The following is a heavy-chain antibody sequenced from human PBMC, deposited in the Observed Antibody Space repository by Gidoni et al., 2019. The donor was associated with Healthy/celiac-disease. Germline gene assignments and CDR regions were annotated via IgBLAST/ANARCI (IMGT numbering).Heavy chain of an antibody. Sequence: QVQLQQWGAGLLKPSETLSLTCAVYGGSFSGYYWSWIRQPPGKGLEWIGEINHSGSTNYNPSLKSRVTISVDTSKNQFSLKLSSVTAADTAVYYCARGGYYDYVWGSYRYTGYFQHWGQGTLVTVSS. V-gene: IGHV4-34*01. CDR1: GGSFSGYY. D-gene: IGHD3-16*02. J-gene: IGHJ1*01. CDR3: ARGGYYDYVWGSYRYTGYFQH. CDR2: INHSGST.